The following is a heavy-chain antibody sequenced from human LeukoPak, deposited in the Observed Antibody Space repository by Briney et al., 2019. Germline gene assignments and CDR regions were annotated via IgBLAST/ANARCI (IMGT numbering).Heavy chain of an antibody. D-gene: IGHD6-13*01. J-gene: IGHJ4*02. V-gene: IGHV3-7*01. CDR1: GFTFSSYA. CDR2: VKQDGTEK. Sequence: GGSLRLSCAASGFTFSSYAMSWVRQAPGKGLEWVANVKQDGTEKFYVDSVKGRFTISRDNGKNSLYLQMNSLRVEDTAIYYCARAGGTSWADYWGQGTLVTVSS. CDR3: ARAGGTSWADY.